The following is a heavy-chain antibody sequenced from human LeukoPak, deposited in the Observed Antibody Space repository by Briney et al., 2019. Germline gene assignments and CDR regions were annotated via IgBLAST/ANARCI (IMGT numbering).Heavy chain of an antibody. Sequence: ASVKVSCKASGYTFTSFAIHWVRQAPGQRLEWMGWINAGNGNTKYSQKFQGRVTISRDTSASTAYMELSSLRSEDTALYYCARGGSYVWGSYLLKGTQRTDFDYWGQGTLVTVSS. D-gene: IGHD3-16*02. CDR3: ARGGSYVWGSYLLKGTQRTDFDY. CDR1: GYTFTSFA. V-gene: IGHV1-3*01. CDR2: INAGNGNT. J-gene: IGHJ4*02.